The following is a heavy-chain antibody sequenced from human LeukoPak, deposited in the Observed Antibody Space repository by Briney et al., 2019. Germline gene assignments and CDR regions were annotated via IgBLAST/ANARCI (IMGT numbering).Heavy chain of an antibody. Sequence: GGSLRLSCAASGFTFSSYSMNWVRQAPGKGLEWVSSISSSSSYIYYADSVKGRFTISRDNAKNSLYLQMNSLRAEDTAVYYCARDHGKSPPYYMDVWGKGTTVTVSS. CDR2: ISSSSSYI. CDR1: GFTFSSYS. CDR3: ARDHGKSPPYYMDV. J-gene: IGHJ6*03. V-gene: IGHV3-21*01.